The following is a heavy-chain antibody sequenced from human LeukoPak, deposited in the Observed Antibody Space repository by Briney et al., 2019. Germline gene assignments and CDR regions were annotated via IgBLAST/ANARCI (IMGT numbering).Heavy chain of an antibody. CDR1: GFTFSSYE. V-gene: IGHV3-48*03. J-gene: IGHJ4*02. CDR3: ARGGDYRYYFDY. D-gene: IGHD4-17*01. CDR2: ISSSGSTI. Sequence: GGSLRLSCAASGFTFSSYEMNWVRQAPGKGLEWVSYISSSGSTIYYADSVKGRFTISRDNAKNSLYLQMNSLRAEDTAVYYCARGGDYRYYFDYWGQGTLVTVSS.